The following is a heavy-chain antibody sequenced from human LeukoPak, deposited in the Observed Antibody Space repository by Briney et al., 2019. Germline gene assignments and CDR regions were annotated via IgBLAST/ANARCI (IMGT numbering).Heavy chain of an antibody. D-gene: IGHD7-27*01. CDR3: AKDGGLWVSAHWGDS. CDR2: ITTSDGNT. J-gene: IGHJ4*02. CDR1: GFTFSSYT. V-gene: IGHV3-23*01. Sequence: GGSLRLSCAASGFTFSSYTISWVRQAPGKGLEWVSTITTSDGNTYYADSVKGRFTVSRDNSKNTLFLQMNSLRAEDTAVYYCAKDGGLWVSAHWGDSWGRGTLVTVSS.